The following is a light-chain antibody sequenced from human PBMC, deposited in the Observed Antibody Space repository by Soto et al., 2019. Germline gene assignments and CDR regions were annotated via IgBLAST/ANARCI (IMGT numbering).Light chain of an antibody. CDR1: QSINIW. Sequence: DRVTITCRASQSINIWLAWYQQKPGKAPKLLIYDASSLQSGVPSRFRGSTSGTEFTLTISSLQPDDFATYYCQQYNSYSRSFGGGTKV. J-gene: IGKJ4*01. V-gene: IGKV1-5*01. CDR2: DAS. CDR3: QQYNSYSRS.